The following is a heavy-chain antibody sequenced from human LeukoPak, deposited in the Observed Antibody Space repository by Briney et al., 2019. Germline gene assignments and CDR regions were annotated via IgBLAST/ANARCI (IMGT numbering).Heavy chain of an antibody. CDR2: ISPNSGGT. D-gene: IGHD3-10*01. CDR3: ARGRITMVRGVIITCWFDP. J-gene: IGHJ5*02. Sequence: ASVKVSCKASGYTFTGYYMHWVRQAPGQGLEWMGWISPNSGGTNYAQKFQGRVTMTRDTSISTAYMELSRLRSDDTAVYYCARGRITMVRGVIITCWFDPWGQGTLVTVSS. CDR1: GYTFTGYY. V-gene: IGHV1-2*02.